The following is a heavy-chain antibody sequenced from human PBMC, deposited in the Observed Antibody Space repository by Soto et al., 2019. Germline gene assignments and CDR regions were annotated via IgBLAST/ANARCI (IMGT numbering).Heavy chain of an antibody. CDR3: ARDFCGGDCSDDYYYYAMDV. CDR1: GGSVSSGSYY. Sequence: QVQLQESGPGLVKPSETLSLTCSVSGGSVSSGSYYWSWIRQPPGKGLEWIGYIYYSGSTNYNPSLKSRVTISVDTSKNQFSLKLSSVTAADTAVYYCARDFCGGDCSDDYYYYAMDVWGQGITVTVSS. CDR2: IYYSGST. D-gene: IGHD2-21*02. J-gene: IGHJ6*02. V-gene: IGHV4-61*01.